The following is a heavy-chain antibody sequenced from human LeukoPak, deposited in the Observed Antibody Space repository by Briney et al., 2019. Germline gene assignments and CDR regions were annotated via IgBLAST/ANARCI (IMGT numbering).Heavy chain of an antibody. CDR3: ARGRAGDYFDY. V-gene: IGHV1-2*02. J-gene: IGHJ4*02. CDR2: INPNSGGT. Sequence: GASVKVSCKTSGYTFTGYFIHWVRQAPGQGLEWMGWINPNSGGTSNLQKFQGRVAMTRDTFISTAYMDLSRLRSDDTAVYYCARGRAGDYFDYWGQGTLVTVSS. CDR1: GYTFTGYF.